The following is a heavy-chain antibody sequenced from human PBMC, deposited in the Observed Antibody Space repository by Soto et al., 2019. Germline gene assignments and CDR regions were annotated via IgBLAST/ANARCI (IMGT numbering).Heavy chain of an antibody. J-gene: IGHJ4*02. D-gene: IGHD5-12*01. CDR2: IWYDGSNK. Sequence: QVQLVESGGGVVQPGRSLRLFCAASGFTFSSYGMHWVRQAPGKGLEWVAVIWYDGSNKYYADSVKGRFTISRDNSKNTLYLQMNSLRAEDTAVYYCARSNVATIIDYWGQGTLVTVSS. CDR1: GFTFSSYG. CDR3: ARSNVATIIDY. V-gene: IGHV3-33*01.